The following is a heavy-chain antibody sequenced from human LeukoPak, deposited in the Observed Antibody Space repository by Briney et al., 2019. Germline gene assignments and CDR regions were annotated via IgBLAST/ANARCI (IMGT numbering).Heavy chain of an antibody. J-gene: IGHJ4*02. CDR2: ISSSSSYT. Sequence: GGSLRLSCAASGFTFSSYAMSWVRQAPGKGLEWVSSISSSSSYTFYADSVKGRFTVSRDNAKNSLYLQMNSLRAEDTAVYYCARGEYLADYGDYFDYWGQGTQVTVSS. V-gene: IGHV3-21*01. CDR1: GFTFSSYA. D-gene: IGHD4-17*01. CDR3: ARGEYLADYGDYFDY.